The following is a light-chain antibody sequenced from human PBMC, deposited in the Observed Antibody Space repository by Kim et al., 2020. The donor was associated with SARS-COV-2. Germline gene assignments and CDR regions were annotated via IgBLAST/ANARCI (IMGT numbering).Light chain of an antibody. Sequence: ASVGERVTITCRASQSISNWLAWYQQKPGEVPKLLIYDASSLESGVPSKFSGSGSGKGFTLTISSLQPNDFATYYCQQYNGYPWTFGQVTKVDIK. V-gene: IGKV1-5*01. J-gene: IGKJ1*01. CDR1: QSISNW. CDR2: DAS. CDR3: QQYNGYPWT.